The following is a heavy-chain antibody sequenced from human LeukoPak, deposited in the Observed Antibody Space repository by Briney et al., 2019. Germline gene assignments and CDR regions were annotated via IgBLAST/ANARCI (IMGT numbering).Heavy chain of an antibody. CDR2: IYSGGST. Sequence: GGSLRLSCAASGFTVSSNYMSWVRQAPGKGLEWVSVIYSGGSTYYADSVKGRFTISRDNSKNTLYLQMNSLRAEDTAVYYCARYGHPGVVNIPTSFDYWGQGTLVTVSS. J-gene: IGHJ4*02. CDR1: GFTVSSNY. CDR3: ARYGHPGVVNIPTSFDY. V-gene: IGHV3-53*01. D-gene: IGHD2-21*01.